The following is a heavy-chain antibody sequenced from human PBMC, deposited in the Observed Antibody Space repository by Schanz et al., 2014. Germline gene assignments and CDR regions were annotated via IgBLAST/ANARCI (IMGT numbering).Heavy chain of an antibody. CDR2: ISYHGSEK. D-gene: IGHD3-16*01. Sequence: QVQLVESGGSVVQPGRSLRLSCAGSGFSFSDYGMHWVRQAPGRGLEWVAVISYHGSEKYYADSVKGRFTISRDNSKNPLYLQMHSLRPEDTAVYSCARDYAGFDCWGQGTLVTVSS. J-gene: IGHJ4*02. CDR3: ARDYAGFDC. CDR1: GFSFSDYG. V-gene: IGHV3-30*03.